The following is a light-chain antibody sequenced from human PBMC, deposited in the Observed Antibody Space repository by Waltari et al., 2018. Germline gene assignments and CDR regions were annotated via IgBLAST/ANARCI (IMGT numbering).Light chain of an antibody. J-gene: IGLJ7*01. CDR3: MIWHGSAAV. Sequence: QAVLPQPSSLSATPGASASLTCTLRSGLNVGTYRIYGYQQKPGSPPQYLLRYKSDSDKQQGSGVPSRFSGSKDVSANAGILLISGLQSEDEADYYCMIWHGSAAVFGGGTQLTVL. CDR1: SGLNVGTYR. V-gene: IGLV5-45*03. CDR2: YKSDSDK.